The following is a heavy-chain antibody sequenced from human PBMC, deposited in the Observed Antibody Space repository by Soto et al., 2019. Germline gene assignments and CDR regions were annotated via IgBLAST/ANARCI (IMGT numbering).Heavy chain of an antibody. CDR1: GLTLNDYA. CDR2: IRGSEDTT. D-gene: IGHD3-16*01. CDR3: AKPPVWKSEHLSF. V-gene: IGHV3-23*01. J-gene: IGHJ4*02. Sequence: GGSLRLSCAGSGLTLNDYAMSWVRQAPGKGLEWVSSIRGSEDTTFYADSVGGRFTISRDDSKNTLSLQMNSLRAEDTALYYCAKPPVWKSEHLSFWGQGTLVTVSS.